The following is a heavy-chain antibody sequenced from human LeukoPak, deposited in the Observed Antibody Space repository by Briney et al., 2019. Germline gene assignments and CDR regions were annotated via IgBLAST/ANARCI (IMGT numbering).Heavy chain of an antibody. J-gene: IGHJ5*02. CDR3: ARAPLWRCSGGSCYRWFDP. Sequence: SETLSLTCTVSGGSISSRSYYWGWIRQPPGKGLEWIGSIYYSGSTHYNPSLKSPVTMSVDTSKNQFSLKLSSVTAADTAVYYCARAPLWRCSGGSCYRWFDPWGQGTLVTVSS. V-gene: IGHV4-39*07. CDR2: IYYSGST. D-gene: IGHD2-15*01. CDR1: GGSISSRSYY.